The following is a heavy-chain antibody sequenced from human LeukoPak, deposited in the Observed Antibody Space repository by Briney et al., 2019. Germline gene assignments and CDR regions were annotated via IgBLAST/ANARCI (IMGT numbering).Heavy chain of an antibody. D-gene: IGHD2-2*01. Sequence: SVKVSCNASGYTFTGYYMHWVRQAPGQGLEWMGWINPNSGGTNYAQKFQGRVTMTRDTSISTAYMELSRLRSDDTAVYYCATEGSTSCSVCALGYWGQGTLVTVSS. V-gene: IGHV1-2*02. CDR3: ATEGSTSCSVCALGY. CDR1: GYTFTGYY. CDR2: INPNSGGT. J-gene: IGHJ4*02.